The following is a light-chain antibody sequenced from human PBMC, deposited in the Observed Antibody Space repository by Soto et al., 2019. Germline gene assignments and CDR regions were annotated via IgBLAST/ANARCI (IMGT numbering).Light chain of an antibody. CDR2: AAS. CDR3: QQRGGSQPTWT. J-gene: IGKJ1*01. V-gene: IGKV1-39*01. Sequence: DIQMTQSPSSLSASVGDRVTITCRAIQSISTYLNWYQQKAGLAPKLLIYAASSLQSGVPSRFSGSGSGTDFTLTISRLEPEDFAVYYCQQRGGSQPTWTFGQGTKVDIK. CDR1: QSISTY.